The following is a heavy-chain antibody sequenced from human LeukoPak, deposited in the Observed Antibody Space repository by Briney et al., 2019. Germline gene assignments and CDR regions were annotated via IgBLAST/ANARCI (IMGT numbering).Heavy chain of an antibody. V-gene: IGHV4-61*01. CDR2: IYHGSA. J-gene: IGHJ5*01. D-gene: IGHD6-19*01. CDR3: AREGGRQWLVSGTLDS. Sequence: SETLSLTCTVSGGSVSSSRYYWTWIRQPPGKGLEWIGYIYHGSATYNPSLESRVTISMATSKNQFSLKVTSVAAADTAVYYCAREGGRQWLVSGTLDSWGQGTLVTVSS. CDR1: GGSVSSSRYY.